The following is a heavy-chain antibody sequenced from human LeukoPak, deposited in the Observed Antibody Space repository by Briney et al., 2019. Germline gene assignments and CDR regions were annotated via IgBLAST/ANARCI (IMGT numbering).Heavy chain of an antibody. V-gene: IGHV1-69-2*01. Sequence: VKISCKVSGYTFTDYYMHWVQQAPGKGLEWMGLVDPEDGETIYAEKFQGRVTITADTSTDTAYMELSSLRSEDTAVYYCATDDRSVVAAAIPWYFDLWGRGTLVTVSS. D-gene: IGHD2-2*02. CDR1: GYTFTDYY. J-gene: IGHJ2*01. CDR2: VDPEDGET. CDR3: ATDDRSVVAAAIPWYFDL.